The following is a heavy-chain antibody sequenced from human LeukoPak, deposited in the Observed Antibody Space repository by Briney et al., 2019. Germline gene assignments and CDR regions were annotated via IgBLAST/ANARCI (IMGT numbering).Heavy chain of an antibody. CDR1: GFTFSSYG. J-gene: IGHJ3*02. V-gene: IGHV3-30*03. CDR2: ISYDGSNK. Sequence: GRPLRLSCAASGFTFSSYGMHWVRQAPGKGLEWVAVISYDGSNKYYADSVKGRFTISRDNSKNTLYLQMNSLRAEDTAVYYCARDFYDSSGFHAFDIWGQGTMVTVSS. CDR3: ARDFYDSSGFHAFDI. D-gene: IGHD3-22*01.